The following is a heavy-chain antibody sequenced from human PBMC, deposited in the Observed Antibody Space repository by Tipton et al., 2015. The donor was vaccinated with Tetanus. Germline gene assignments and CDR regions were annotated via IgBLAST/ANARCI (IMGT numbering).Heavy chain of an antibody. J-gene: IGHJ6*02. CDR1: GGSISSDGAC. Sequence: TLSLTCTVSGGSISSDGACWGWIRQHPGEGLEWIGYISNSGSTYYNPSLKSRVTISVDTSQKQISLKVNSVTAADTAVYYCARDRGVRGGYYYYHGMDVWGQGTTVTVSS. CDR3: ARDRGVRGGYYYYHGMDV. D-gene: IGHD3-10*01. V-gene: IGHV4-31*03. CDR2: ISNSGST.